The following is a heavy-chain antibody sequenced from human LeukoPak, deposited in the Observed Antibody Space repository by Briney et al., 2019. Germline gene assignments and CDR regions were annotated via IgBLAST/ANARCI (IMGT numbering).Heavy chain of an antibody. CDR2: INHSGST. V-gene: IGHV4-34*01. Sequence: SETLSLTCAVYGGSFSGYYWSWIRQPPGKGLEWIGEINHSGSTNYNPSLKSRVTISVDTSKNQFSLKLSSVTAADTAAYYCARVGWFGKGYYYGMDVWGKGTTVTVSS. CDR1: GGSFSGYY. CDR3: ARVGWFGKGYYYGMDV. J-gene: IGHJ6*04. D-gene: IGHD3-10*01.